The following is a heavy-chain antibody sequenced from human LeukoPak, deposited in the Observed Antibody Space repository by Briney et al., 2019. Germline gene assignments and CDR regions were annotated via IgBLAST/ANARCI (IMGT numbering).Heavy chain of an antibody. CDR2: ISSSGSTI. CDR1: GFTFSDYY. D-gene: IGHD3-22*01. J-gene: IGHJ4*02. CDR3: AREEYDSSGSPLDY. Sequence: GGSLRLSCAASGFTFSDYYMSWIRQAPGKGLEWVSYISSSGSTIYYADSVKGRFTISMDNAKNSLYLQMNSLRAEDTAVYYCAREEYDSSGSPLDYWGQGTLVTVSS. V-gene: IGHV3-11*01.